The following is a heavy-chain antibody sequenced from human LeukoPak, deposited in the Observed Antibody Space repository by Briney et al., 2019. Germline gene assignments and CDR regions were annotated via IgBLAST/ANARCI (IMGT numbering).Heavy chain of an antibody. CDR2: ISSSSSYI. Sequence: GGSLRLSCAASGFTFSSYELNWVRQAPGKGLEWVSSISSSSSYIYYADSVKGRFTISRDNAKNSLYLQMNSLRAEDTAVYYCARAGPWVNPDYYYYYMDVWGKGTTVTVSS. CDR1: GFTFSSYE. CDR3: ARAGPWVNPDYYYYYMDV. V-gene: IGHV3-21*01. J-gene: IGHJ6*03. D-gene: IGHD1-14*01.